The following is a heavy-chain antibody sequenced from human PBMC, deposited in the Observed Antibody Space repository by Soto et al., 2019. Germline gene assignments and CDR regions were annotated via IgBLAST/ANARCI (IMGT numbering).Heavy chain of an antibody. CDR3: TTAATTVTTIDY. V-gene: IGHV3-15*01. CDR2: IKRNADGGTA. Sequence: EVQLVESGGGLVKPGGSLRLSCAASGFTFSNAWMSWVRQAPGKALEWVGRIKRNADGGTADYAAPVKGRFTISRDDSKNTLYLQMNSLKTEDTAVYYCTTAATTVTTIDYWGQGTLVTVSS. D-gene: IGHD4-17*01. CDR1: GFTFSNAW. J-gene: IGHJ4*02.